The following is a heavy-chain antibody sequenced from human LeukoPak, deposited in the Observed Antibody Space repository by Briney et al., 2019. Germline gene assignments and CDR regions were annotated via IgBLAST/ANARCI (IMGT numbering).Heavy chain of an antibody. D-gene: IGHD5-24*01. CDR1: GGTFSSYA. CDR3: ARVGEMATRDYFDY. CDR2: IIPILGIA. J-gene: IGHJ4*02. V-gene: IGHV1-69*04. Sequence: GASVKVSCKASGGTFSSYAISWVRQAPGQGLEWMGRIIPILGIANYAQKFQGRVTITADKSTSTAYMELSSLRSEDTAVYYCARVGEMATRDYFDYWGQGTLVTVSS.